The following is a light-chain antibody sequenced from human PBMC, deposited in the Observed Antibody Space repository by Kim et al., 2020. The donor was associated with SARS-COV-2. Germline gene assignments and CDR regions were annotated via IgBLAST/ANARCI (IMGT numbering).Light chain of an antibody. J-gene: IGLJ3*02. CDR1: SGSIASNY. CDR3: QSYDSSNWV. Sequence: NFMLTQPHSVSESPGKTVTISCTRSSGSIASNYVQWYQQRPGSAPPTVIYEDNQRPSGVPDRFSGSIDSSSNSASLTISGLKTEYEADYYCQSYDSSNWVFGGGTQLTVL. CDR2: EDN. V-gene: IGLV6-57*04.